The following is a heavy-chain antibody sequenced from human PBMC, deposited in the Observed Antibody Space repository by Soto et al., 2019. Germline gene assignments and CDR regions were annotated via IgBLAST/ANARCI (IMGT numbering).Heavy chain of an antibody. J-gene: IGHJ4*02. CDR3: ARENYYALDY. V-gene: IGHV4-59*01. CDR1: GGSISSYN. CDR2: INYSGST. D-gene: IGHD3-10*01. Sequence: PSETLSLTCAVSGGSISSYNWNWVRRPPGKGLEWIGFINYSGSTHYNPSLKSRVTISLDTSKNQFSLKLNSVTAADTAVYYCARENYYALDYWGPGTLVTVSS.